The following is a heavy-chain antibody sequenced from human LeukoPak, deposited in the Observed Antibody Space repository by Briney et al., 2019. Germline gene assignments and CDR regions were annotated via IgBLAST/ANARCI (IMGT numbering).Heavy chain of an antibody. CDR1: GYTFTDYY. J-gene: IGHJ4*02. Sequence: ASVKVSCKASGYTFTDYYMHWVRQAPGQGPEWMGWINPDTGVTKYAQNFQGRVTMTRDTSISTAYMELSSLRSEDTAVYYCARGRPGSGWSFDYWGQGTLVTVSS. D-gene: IGHD6-19*01. CDR3: ARGRPGSGWSFDY. V-gene: IGHV1-2*02. CDR2: INPDTGVT.